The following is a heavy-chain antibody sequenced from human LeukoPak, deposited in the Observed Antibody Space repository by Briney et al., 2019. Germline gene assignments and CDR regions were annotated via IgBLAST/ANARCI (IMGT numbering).Heavy chain of an antibody. CDR1: GYTFTGYY. CDR2: IIPIFGTA. V-gene: IGHV1-69*13. D-gene: IGHD6-6*01. Sequence: GASVKVSCKASGYTFTGYYVHWVRQAPGQGLEWMGGIIPIFGTANYAQKFQGRVTITADESTSTAYMELSSLRSEDTAVYYCAREGSSRFDYWGQGTLVTVSS. CDR3: AREGSSRFDY. J-gene: IGHJ4*02.